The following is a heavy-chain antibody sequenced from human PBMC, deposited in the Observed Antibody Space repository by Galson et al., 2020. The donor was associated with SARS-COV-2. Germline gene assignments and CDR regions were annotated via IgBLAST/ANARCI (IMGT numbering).Heavy chain of an antibody. CDR3: ARVEDILTGYYYYGMDV. J-gene: IGHJ6*02. D-gene: IGHD3-9*01. CDR1: GFSISSSSYY. CDR2: IHYSEST. Sequence: SETLSLTCTVSGFSISSSSYYWVWHPQPPGKGLESIGSIHYSESTYYNPSLKSRVTISVDTSKNQFSLKPSSVTAADTAVYYFARVEDILTGYYYYGMDVWGQGTTVTVSS. V-gene: IGHV4-39*01.